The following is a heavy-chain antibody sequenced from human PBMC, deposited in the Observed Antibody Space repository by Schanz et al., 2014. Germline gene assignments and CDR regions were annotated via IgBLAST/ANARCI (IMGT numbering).Heavy chain of an antibody. V-gene: IGHV3-23*04. Sequence: VQLVESGGGLVQPGGSVRLSCGASGFIFSAYTMNWVRQAPGKGLEWVSSISSGGRNNSYADSVKGRFIISRDNSKNTLYLQVNSLRAEDTAVYYCAKHVRSLTGNDYWGQGTLVTVSS. CDR3: AKHVRSLTGNDY. D-gene: IGHD3-9*01. CDR1: GFIFSAYT. CDR2: ISSGGRNN. J-gene: IGHJ4*02.